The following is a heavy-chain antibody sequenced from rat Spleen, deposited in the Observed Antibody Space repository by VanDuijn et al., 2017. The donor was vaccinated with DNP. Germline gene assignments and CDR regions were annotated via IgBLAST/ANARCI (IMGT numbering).Heavy chain of an antibody. Sequence: EVQLVESGGDLVQPGRSLKLSCVASGFTFNNYWMTWIRQVPGKGLEWVASIISSGGGTYYPDSVKGRFTISRENAKNTLYLEMNSLWSEDTATYYCARAGSRYAMDVWGQGTMVTVSA. CDR1: GFTFNNYW. J-gene: IGHJ4*01. D-gene: IGHD1-4*01. CDR3: ARAGSRYAMDV. V-gene: IGHV5-31*01. CDR2: IISSGGGT.